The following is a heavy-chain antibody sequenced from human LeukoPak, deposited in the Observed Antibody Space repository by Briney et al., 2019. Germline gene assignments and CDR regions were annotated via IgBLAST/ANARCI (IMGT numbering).Heavy chain of an antibody. J-gene: IGHJ6*02. CDR1: GAFTYSTSYY. Sequence: SETLSLTCNVSGAFTYSTSYYWGWIRQPPGKGLELIGSVFHSGYTYSNPSLKSPVTISVDTSKNQFSLNLSSVTAADTAVYYCARVPLNTYSSGWYYYYYGMDVWGQGTTVTVSS. CDR2: VFHSGYT. D-gene: IGHD6-19*01. V-gene: IGHV4-39*01. CDR3: ARVPLNTYSSGWYYYYYGMDV.